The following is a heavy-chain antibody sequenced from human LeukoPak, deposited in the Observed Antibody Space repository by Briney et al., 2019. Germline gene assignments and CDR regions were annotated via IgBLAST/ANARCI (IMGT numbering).Heavy chain of an antibody. V-gene: IGHV3-48*02. CDR2: ISGSSSTI. CDR3: ARDTAYAFDI. J-gene: IGHJ3*02. CDR1: GFIFSTYS. Sequence: GGSLRVSCAASGFIFSTYSVNWVRQAPGKGLEWLSYISGSSSTIHYADSVKGRFTISRENAKNPLYLQMNSLRDEDTAVYYCARDTAYAFDIWGQGTMVTVSS.